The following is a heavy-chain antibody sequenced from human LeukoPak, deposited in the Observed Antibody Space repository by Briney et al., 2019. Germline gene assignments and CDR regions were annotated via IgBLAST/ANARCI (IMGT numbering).Heavy chain of an antibody. D-gene: IGHD3-10*01. J-gene: IGHJ3*02. CDR3: ARHKPGSYAFDT. V-gene: IGHV4-59*08. CDR1: GGSISSYY. CDR2: IYYSGST. Sequence: PSETLSLTCTVSGGSISSYYWSWIRQPPGKGLEWIGYIYYSGSTNYNPSLKSRVTISVDTSKNQFSLKLSSVTAADTAVYYCARHKPGSYAFDTWGQGTMVTVSS.